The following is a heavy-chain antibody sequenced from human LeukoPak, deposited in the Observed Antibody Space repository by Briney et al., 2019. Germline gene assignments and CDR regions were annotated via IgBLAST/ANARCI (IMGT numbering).Heavy chain of an antibody. CDR2: INTNTGNP. V-gene: IGHV7-4-1*02. CDR3: ARQVGTTGTVDGELGY. D-gene: IGHD1-1*01. CDR1: GYTFSNYA. J-gene: IGHJ4*02. Sequence: ASVKVSCKASGYTFSNYAINWMRQALGQGLEWMGWINTNTGNPTYAQGFTGRFVFSLDTSVSTAYLQISSLKAEDTAVYYCARQVGTTGTVDGELGYWGQGTLVTVSS.